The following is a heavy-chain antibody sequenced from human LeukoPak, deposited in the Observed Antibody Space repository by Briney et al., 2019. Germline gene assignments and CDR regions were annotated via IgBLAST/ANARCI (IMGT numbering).Heavy chain of an antibody. CDR3: ARDKMGHSSGYSLELDY. V-gene: IGHV1-2*02. Sequence: ASVKVSCKASGNTFTGYYMHWVRQAPGQGLEWMGWINPNSGGTNYAQKFQGRVTMTRDTSISTAYMELSRLRSDDTAVYYCARDKMGHSSGYSLELDYWGQGTLVTVSS. CDR1: GNTFTGYY. CDR2: INPNSGGT. J-gene: IGHJ4*02. D-gene: IGHD3-22*01.